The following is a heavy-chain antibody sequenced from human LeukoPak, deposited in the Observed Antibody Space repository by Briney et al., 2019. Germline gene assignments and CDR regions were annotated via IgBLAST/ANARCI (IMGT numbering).Heavy chain of an antibody. CDR1: GDSISSGGYF. V-gene: IGHV4-30-2*01. CDR2: IYHSGNT. D-gene: IGHD3-10*01. J-gene: IGHJ4*02. Sequence: SETLSLTCTVSGDSISSGGYFWTWLRQPPGKGLEWIGYIYHSGNTYYNPSLKSRVIISVDRSKSQFSLRLCSVSAADTAVYYCARDGGSGTYYDYWGQGTLVTVSS. CDR3: ARDGGSGTYYDY.